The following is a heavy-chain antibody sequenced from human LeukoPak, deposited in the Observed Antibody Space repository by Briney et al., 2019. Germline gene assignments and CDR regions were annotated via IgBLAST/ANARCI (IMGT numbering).Heavy chain of an antibody. V-gene: IGHV3-23*01. Sequence: GGSLRLSCAASGFTFSSYAMSWVRQAPGKGLEWVSAISGSGGSTYYADSVKGRFTISRDNSKNTPYLQMNSLRAEDTAVYYCAKDQRYCSSTSCLTAYYYYYGMDVWGQGITVTVSS. CDR3: AKDQRYCSSTSCLTAYYYYYGMDV. D-gene: IGHD2-2*01. CDR1: GFTFSSYA. CDR2: ISGSGGST. J-gene: IGHJ6*02.